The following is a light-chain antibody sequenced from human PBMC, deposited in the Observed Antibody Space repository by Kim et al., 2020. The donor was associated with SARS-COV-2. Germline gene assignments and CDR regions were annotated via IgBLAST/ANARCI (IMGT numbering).Light chain of an antibody. J-gene: IGKJ4*01. CDR1: HHGGIS. Sequence: SGGGTTIPCRTSHHGGISLAWYQQTRGPAPRLLLYDAAIRATGIPDRCSGSGSGTKVTLTISSLEPEDFAIYYCRQQSKWPPAPSFGGGTKVDIK. CDR2: DAA. CDR3: RQQSKWPPAPS. V-gene: IGKV3-11*01.